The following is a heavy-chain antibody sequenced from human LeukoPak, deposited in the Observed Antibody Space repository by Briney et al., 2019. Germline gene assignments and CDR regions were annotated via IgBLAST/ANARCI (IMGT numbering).Heavy chain of an antibody. J-gene: IGHJ2*01. CDR1: GGSISTYY. CDR2: IYYSGNT. D-gene: IGHD3-10*01. Sequence: SETLSLTCTVSGGSISTYYWSWIRQPPGKGLEWIGYIYYSGNTNYNPSLKSRVTISVDTSKNQFSLKLSSVTAADTAVYCCARVGSGNFDLWGRGTLVTVSS. V-gene: IGHV4-59*01. CDR3: ARVGSGNFDL.